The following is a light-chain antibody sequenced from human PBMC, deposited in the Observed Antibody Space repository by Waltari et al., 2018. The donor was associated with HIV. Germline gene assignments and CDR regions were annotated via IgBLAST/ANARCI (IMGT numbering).Light chain of an antibody. Sequence: QSVLNQPPSASGTPGQRVTISCSGSNSNFGDNYVSWYQQFPGAAPKLLIYRNSQRPSGVPDRFSGSKSGTSASLAISGLRSDDEANYYCATWDDSLSLWVFGGGTKLTVL. CDR1: NSNFGDNY. V-gene: IGLV1-47*01. CDR2: RNS. CDR3: ATWDDSLSLWV. J-gene: IGLJ3*02.